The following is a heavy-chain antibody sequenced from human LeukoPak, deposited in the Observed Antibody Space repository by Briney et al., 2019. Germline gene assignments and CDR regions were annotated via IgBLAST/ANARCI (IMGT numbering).Heavy chain of an antibody. CDR3: TTDRYGGFDY. CDR2: MKSKTDGGTT. V-gene: IGHV3-15*01. CDR1: GLSVSSNY. J-gene: IGHJ4*02. D-gene: IGHD3-9*01. Sequence: GGTLRLSCAASGLSVSSNYMSWVRQAPGKGLEWVGRMKSKTDGGTTDYAAPVKGRFTISRDDSKKTLYLQMNSLKTEDTAVYYCTTDRYGGFDYWGQGTLVTVSS.